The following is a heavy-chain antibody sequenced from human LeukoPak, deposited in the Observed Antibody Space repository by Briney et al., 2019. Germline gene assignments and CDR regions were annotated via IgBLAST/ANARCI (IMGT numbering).Heavy chain of an antibody. J-gene: IGHJ3*02. D-gene: IGHD2-2*01. CDR3: ASSSMCSSTSCYSDDAFDI. CDR1: GYTFTGYY. CDR2: INPNSGGT. V-gene: IGHV1-2*02. Sequence: GASVKVSCKASGYTFTGYYMHWVRQAPGQGLEWMGWINPNSGGTNYAQKFQGRVTMTRDTSISTAYMELSRLRSDDTAVYYCASSSMCSSTSCYSDDAFDISGQGTMVPVSS.